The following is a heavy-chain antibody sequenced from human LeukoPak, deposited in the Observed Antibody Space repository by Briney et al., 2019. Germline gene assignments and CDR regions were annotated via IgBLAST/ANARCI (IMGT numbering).Heavy chain of an antibody. CDR3: AREAHTIFGVVIFDY. CDR2: IYYSGST. J-gene: IGHJ4*02. V-gene: IGHV4-59*01. CDR1: GGSISSYY. D-gene: IGHD3-3*01. Sequence: PSETLSLTCTVSGGSISSYYWSWIRQPPGKGLEWIGYIYYSGSTNYNPSLKGRVTISVDTSKNQFSLKLSSVTAADTAVYYCAREAHTIFGVVIFDYWGQGTLVTVSS.